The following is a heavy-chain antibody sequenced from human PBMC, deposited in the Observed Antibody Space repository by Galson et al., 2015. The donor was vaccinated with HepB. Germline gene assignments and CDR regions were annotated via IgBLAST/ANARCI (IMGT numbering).Heavy chain of an antibody. CDR3: ARTPTIAVADPFDH. CDR2: IIPIFGII. Sequence: SVKVSCKASGGTFSSYAINWVRQAPGQGLEWMGRIIPIFGIINYAQNFQVRVTITADKSTSTAYMELSSLRSEDTAVYYCARTPTIAVADPFDHWGQGTLVSVSS. CDR1: GGTFSSYA. V-gene: IGHV1-69*04. J-gene: IGHJ4*02. D-gene: IGHD6-19*01.